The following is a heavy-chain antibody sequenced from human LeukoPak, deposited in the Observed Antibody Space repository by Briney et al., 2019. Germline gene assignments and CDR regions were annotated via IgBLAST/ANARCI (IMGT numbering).Heavy chain of an antibody. Sequence: SETLSLTCAVYGGSFSDYYWSWIRQPPGKGLEWIGEINHSGSTNYNPSLKSRVTISVDTSKNQFSLKLSSVTAADTAVYYCARGWGYCSSTSCYTNWFDPWGQGTLVTVSS. CDR3: ARGWGYCSSTSCYTNWFDP. D-gene: IGHD2-2*02. J-gene: IGHJ5*02. CDR1: GGSFSDYY. CDR2: INHSGST. V-gene: IGHV4-34*01.